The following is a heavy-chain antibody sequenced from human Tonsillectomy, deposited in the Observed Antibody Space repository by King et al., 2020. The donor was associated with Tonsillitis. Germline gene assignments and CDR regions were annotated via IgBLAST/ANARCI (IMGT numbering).Heavy chain of an antibody. D-gene: IGHD3-10*01. CDR2: VYYTGST. Sequence: QLQESGPGLVKPSETLSLTCSVTGTSIDSYYWNWVRQAQGKGLEWIGNVYYTGSTTYNPSLQSRITISVDESKKQVSLTLTSVTPADTAVYYCARAKYYSGDFRPWGQGILVTVSS. J-gene: IGHJ5*02. V-gene: IGHV4-59*13. CDR1: GTSIDSYY. CDR3: ARAKYYSGDFRP.